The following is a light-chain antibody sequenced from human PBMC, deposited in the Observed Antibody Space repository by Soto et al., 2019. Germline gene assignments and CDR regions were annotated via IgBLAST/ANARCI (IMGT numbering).Light chain of an antibody. Sequence: DIQMTQSPSSLSASVGDRVTITCRASQSISSYLNWYQQKPGKAPKLLIYAASSLQSGVPSRFSGSGSGTDFTLTISSPQPEDFATYYCQQSYSKTFGQGTKV. CDR1: QSISSY. J-gene: IGKJ1*01. CDR2: AAS. V-gene: IGKV1-39*01. CDR3: QQSYSKT.